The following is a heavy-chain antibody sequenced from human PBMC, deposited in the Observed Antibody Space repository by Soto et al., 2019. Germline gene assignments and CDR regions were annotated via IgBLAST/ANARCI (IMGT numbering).Heavy chain of an antibody. J-gene: IGHJ6*02. Sequence: GGSLRLSCAASGFTFRGSIIHWVRQASGKGLEWVGHIRSKANTYATSYAASAKGRFTISRDDSKNTATLQMNSLKTEDTAVYYCTRQSYFDILTGHYHYYGMDGWGQGTTVTVS. CDR2: IRSKANTYAT. CDR3: TRQSYFDILTGHYHYYGMDG. V-gene: IGHV3-73*01. CDR1: GFTFRGSI. D-gene: IGHD3-9*01.